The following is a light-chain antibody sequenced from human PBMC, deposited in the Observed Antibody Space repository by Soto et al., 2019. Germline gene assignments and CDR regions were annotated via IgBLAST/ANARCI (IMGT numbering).Light chain of an antibody. CDR3: ETWDSNTWV. CDR1: SVHSSYI. J-gene: IGLJ3*02. CDR2: LEGRGSY. Sequence: QPVLTQSSSASASLGSSVKLTCTLSSVHSSYIIAWHQQQPGKAPRYLMNLEGRGSYNKGSGIPDRFSGSSSGPDRYLTIANLQFEYEADYYCETWDSNTWVFGGGTKLTVL. V-gene: IGLV4-60*02.